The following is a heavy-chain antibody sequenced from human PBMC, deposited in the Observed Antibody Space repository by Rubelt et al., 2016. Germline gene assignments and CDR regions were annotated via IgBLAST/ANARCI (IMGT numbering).Heavy chain of an antibody. D-gene: IGHD6-19*01. Sequence: QVQLVQSGAEVKKPGSSVKVSCKASGGPLSSYAIGGLGQAPGQGLAGWGRFFLCLGIANYAQNFQGRVTITADKSTSTAYMELSSLRSEDTAVYYCASLQYSSGWYSDYWGQGTLVTVSS. CDR1: GGPLSSYA. J-gene: IGHJ4*02. CDR3: ASLQYSSGWYSDY. CDR2: FFLCLGIA. V-gene: IGHV1-69*04.